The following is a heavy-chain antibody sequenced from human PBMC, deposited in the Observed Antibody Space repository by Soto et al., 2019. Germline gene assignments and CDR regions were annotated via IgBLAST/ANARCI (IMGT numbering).Heavy chain of an antibody. V-gene: IGHV6-1*01. Sequence: PSQTLSLTCGISGDSVSSNSAGWNWIRQSPSRGLEWLGRTYYRSKWYEDYGMSVKGRVTINRDTSKNQFSLQLKSVTPEDTAVYYCARDTTIYTSTWFPLDHWRQGTLVTVSS. CDR1: GDSVSSNSAG. CDR3: ARDTTIYTSTWFPLDH. CDR2: TYYRSKWYE. J-gene: IGHJ4*02. D-gene: IGHD2-2*01.